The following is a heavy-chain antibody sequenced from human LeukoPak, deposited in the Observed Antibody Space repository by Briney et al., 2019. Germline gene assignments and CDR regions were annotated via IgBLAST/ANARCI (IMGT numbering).Heavy chain of an antibody. V-gene: IGHV4-39*01. J-gene: IGHJ5*02. CDR3: ARQRMSSDYGDT. Sequence: PSGTLSLTCSVSGGSISSTSYYWGWIRQPPGKGLEWIGSIYYSGSTYYNPSLKSRVTMSVDTSKNQFSLKLNSVTAADTAVYYCARQRMSSDYGDTWGQGTLVTVSS. CDR1: GGSISSTSYY. CDR2: IYYSGST. D-gene: IGHD4-17*01.